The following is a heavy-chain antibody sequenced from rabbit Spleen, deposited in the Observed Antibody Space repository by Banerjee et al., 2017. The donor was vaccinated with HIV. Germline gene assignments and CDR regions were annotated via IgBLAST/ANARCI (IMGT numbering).Heavy chain of an antibody. Sequence: QSLEESGGGLVKPGASLTLTCKASGFSFSSSDYMCWVRHAPGKGLEWLSCIAGSSSAFTYSATWAKGRFTISKTSSTTVTLQMTSLTAADTASYFCARPKYDSNGVYLWGPGTLVTVS. CDR3: ARPKYDSNGVYL. J-gene: IGHJ4*01. CDR1: GFSFSSSDY. D-gene: IGHD6-1*01. CDR2: IAGSSSAFT. V-gene: IGHV1S40*01.